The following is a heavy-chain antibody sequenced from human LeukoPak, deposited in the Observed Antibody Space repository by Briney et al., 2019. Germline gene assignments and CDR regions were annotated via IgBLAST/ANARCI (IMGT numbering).Heavy chain of an antibody. V-gene: IGHV3-53*01. CDR1: GFTVSSNY. Sequence: PGGSLRLSCAASGFTVSSNYMSWVRQAPGKGLEWVSVIYSGGSTYYADSVKGRFTISRDNSKNTLYLQMNSLRAEDTAVYYCAKDSSSWAIVDYWGQGTLVTVSS. J-gene: IGHJ4*02. CDR3: AKDSSSWAIVDY. CDR2: IYSGGST. D-gene: IGHD6-13*01.